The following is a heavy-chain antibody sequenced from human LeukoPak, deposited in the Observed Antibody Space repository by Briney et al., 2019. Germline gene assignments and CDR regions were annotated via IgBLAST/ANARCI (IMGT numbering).Heavy chain of an antibody. D-gene: IGHD3-9*01. CDR3: ARGGRDILTGYYTDFYYGMDV. V-gene: IGHV1-2*06. CDR1: GYTFTGYY. Sequence: ASVKVSCKASGYTFTGYYMHWVRQAPGQGLEWMGRINPNSGGTNYAQKFPDRVTMTRDTSISTAYMELSRLRSDDTAVYYCARGGRDILTGYYTDFYYGMDVWGQGTTVTVSS. CDR2: INPNSGGT. J-gene: IGHJ6*02.